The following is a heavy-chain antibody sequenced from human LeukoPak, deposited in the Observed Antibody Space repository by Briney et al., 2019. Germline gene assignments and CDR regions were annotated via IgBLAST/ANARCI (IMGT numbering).Heavy chain of an antibody. V-gene: IGHV4-34*01. D-gene: IGHD6-13*01. CDR3: ARGLAAAAYFDY. CDR2: INHSGST. CDR1: GGSFSGYY. J-gene: IGHJ4*02. Sequence: SETLSLTCAVYGGSFSGYYWSWIRQPPGKGLEWIGEINHSGSTSYNPSLKSRVTISVDTSKNQFSLKLSSVTAADTAVYYCARGLAAAAYFDYWGQGTLVTVSS.